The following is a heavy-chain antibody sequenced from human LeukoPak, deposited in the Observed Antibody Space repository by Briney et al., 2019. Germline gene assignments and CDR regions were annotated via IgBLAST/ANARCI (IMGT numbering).Heavy chain of an antibody. J-gene: IGHJ5*01. CDR1: GFTFSSYA. V-gene: IGHV3-23*01. CDR2: ISVSGATT. D-gene: IGHD6-13*01. CDR3: ARIAAAGFDC. Sequence: PGASLRLSCVASGFTFSSYAMSWVRQAPGKGLQWVSSISVSGATTYYADSVEGRFTISRDNAKNSLYLQMNSLRAEDTAVYYCARIAAAGFDCWGQGTLVTVSS.